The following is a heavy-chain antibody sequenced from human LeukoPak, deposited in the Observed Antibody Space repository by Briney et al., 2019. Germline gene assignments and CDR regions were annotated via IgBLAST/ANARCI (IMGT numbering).Heavy chain of an antibody. Sequence: GASVKVSCKASGYTFMTYGISWVRQAPGQGLEWMGWISTFNGNTYYAQNLQGRLTMTTDTSTSTAYMELTNLRSDDTALYYCARDRYADSSSRVFDYWGQGTLVTVSS. D-gene: IGHD6-6*01. J-gene: IGHJ4*02. CDR2: ISTFNGNT. V-gene: IGHV1-18*01. CDR3: ARDRYADSSSRVFDY. CDR1: GYTFMTYG.